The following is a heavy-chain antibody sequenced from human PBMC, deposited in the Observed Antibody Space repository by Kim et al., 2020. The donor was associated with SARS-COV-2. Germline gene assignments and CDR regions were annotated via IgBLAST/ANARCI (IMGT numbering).Heavy chain of an antibody. V-gene: IGHV3-9*01. CDR3: ATLVYYYGMDV. CDR2: SI. J-gene: IGHJ6*02. Sequence: SIGYADSVKGRFTISRDNAKNSLYLQMNSLRAEDTALYYCATLVYYYGMDVWGQGTTVTVSS. D-gene: IGHD3-9*01.